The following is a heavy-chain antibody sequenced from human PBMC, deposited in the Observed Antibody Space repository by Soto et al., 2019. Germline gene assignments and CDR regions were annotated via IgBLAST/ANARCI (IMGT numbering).Heavy chain of an antibody. J-gene: IGHJ6*02. V-gene: IGHV4-34*01. D-gene: IGHD3-10*01. CDR2: INHSGST. CDR3: ARVSGIYYYGMDV. Sequence: SETLSLTCAVYGGAFSGYYWSWIRQPPGKGLEWIGEINHSGSTNYNPSLKSRVTISVDTSKNQFSLKLSSVTAADTAVYYCARVSGIYYYGMDVWGQGTTVT. CDR1: GGAFSGYY.